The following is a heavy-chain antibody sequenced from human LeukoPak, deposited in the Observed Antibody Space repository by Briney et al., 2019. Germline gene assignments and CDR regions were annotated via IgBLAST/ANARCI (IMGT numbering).Heavy chain of an antibody. Sequence: SEALSLTCTVSGGSFSSGSYYWSWLRQPPGKGLEWIGYIYYSGSTNYNPSLKSRVTISVDTSKNQFSLKLSSVTAADTAVYYCARAPRGYCSSTSCYLGALDYWGQGTLVTVSS. CDR3: ARAPRGYCSSTSCYLGALDY. V-gene: IGHV4-61*01. J-gene: IGHJ4*02. CDR1: GGSFSSGSYY. CDR2: IYYSGST. D-gene: IGHD2-2*01.